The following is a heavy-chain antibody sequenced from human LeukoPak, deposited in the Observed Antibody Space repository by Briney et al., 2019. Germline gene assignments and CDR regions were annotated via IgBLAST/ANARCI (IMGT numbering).Heavy chain of an antibody. D-gene: IGHD2-2*01. V-gene: IGHV1-46*01. Sequence: ASVKVSCKASGYTFTSYYMHWVRQAPGQGLEWMGIINPSGGSTSYAQKFQGRVTMTRDTSTSTVYMELSSLRSEDTAVYYCARGFGVVPAATNYYFDYWGQGTLVTVSS. CDR3: ARGFGVVPAATNYYFDY. CDR2: INPSGGST. J-gene: IGHJ4*02. CDR1: GYTFTSYY.